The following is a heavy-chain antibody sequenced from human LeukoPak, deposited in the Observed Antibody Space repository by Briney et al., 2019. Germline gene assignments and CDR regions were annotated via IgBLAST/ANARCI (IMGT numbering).Heavy chain of an antibody. V-gene: IGHV1-8*01. CDR1: RYTFTSYD. CDR3: ARGPDYGDYSWFDP. D-gene: IGHD4-17*01. Sequence: ASAKVSCKASRYTFTSYDINWVRQATGQGLEWMGWMNPNSGNTGYAQKFQGRVTMTRNTSISTAYMELSSLRSEDTAVYYCARGPDYGDYSWFDPWGQGTLVTVSS. CDR2: MNPNSGNT. J-gene: IGHJ5*02.